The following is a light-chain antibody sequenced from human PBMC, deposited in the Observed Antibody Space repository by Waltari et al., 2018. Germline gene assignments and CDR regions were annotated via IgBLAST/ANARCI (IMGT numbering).Light chain of an antibody. CDR3: QVWDSSSDHPNVV. V-gene: IGLV3-21*02. Sequence: SYVLTQPPSVSVAPGQTARITCGGNNIGSKSVHWYQQKPGQAPVLVVYDDSGRPSGIPERFSGSNSGNTATLTISRVEAGDEADYYCQVWDSSSDHPNVVFGGGTKLTVL. CDR1: NIGSKS. J-gene: IGLJ2*01. CDR2: DDS.